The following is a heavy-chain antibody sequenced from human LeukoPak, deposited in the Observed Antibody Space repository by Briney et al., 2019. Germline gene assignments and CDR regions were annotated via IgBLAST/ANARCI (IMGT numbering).Heavy chain of an antibody. CDR3: AKGKSATVTTSYFDY. V-gene: IGHV3-30*02. Sequence: GGSLRLSCAASGFTFSSYGMHWARQAPGKGLEWVAFIRYDGSNKYYADSVKGRFTISRDNSKNTLYLQMNSLRAEDTAVYYCAKGKSATVTTSYFDYWGQGTLVTVSS. CDR1: GFTFSSYG. J-gene: IGHJ4*02. D-gene: IGHD4-17*01. CDR2: IRYDGSNK.